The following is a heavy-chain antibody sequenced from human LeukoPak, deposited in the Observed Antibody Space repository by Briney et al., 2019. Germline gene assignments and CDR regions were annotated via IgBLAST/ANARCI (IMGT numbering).Heavy chain of an antibody. D-gene: IGHD6-13*01. V-gene: IGHV3-48*03. CDR1: GFSFSSYE. CDR3: ARVGNSLNYFDC. J-gene: IGHJ4*02. Sequence: PGGSLRLACAASGFSFSSYEMNWVRQAPGKGLEWVSYIRSSGSTTYYADSVKGRFIISRDNAKDSLYLQMNSLRAEDTAVYYCARVGNSLNYFDCWGQGTLVTVSS. CDR2: IRSSGSTT.